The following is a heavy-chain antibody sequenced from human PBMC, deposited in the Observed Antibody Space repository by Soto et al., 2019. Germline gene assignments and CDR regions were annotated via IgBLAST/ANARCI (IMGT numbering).Heavy chain of an antibody. CDR2: ISAYNGNT. Sequence: ASVKVSCKASGYTFTSYGISWVRQAPGQGLEWMGLISAYNGNTNYAQKLQGRVTMTTDTSTSTAYMELRSLRSDHTAVYYCAREDIVVVPASWGGMDVWGQGTTVTVSS. CDR3: AREDIVVVPASWGGMDV. CDR1: GYTFTSYG. J-gene: IGHJ6*02. D-gene: IGHD2-2*01. V-gene: IGHV1-18*01.